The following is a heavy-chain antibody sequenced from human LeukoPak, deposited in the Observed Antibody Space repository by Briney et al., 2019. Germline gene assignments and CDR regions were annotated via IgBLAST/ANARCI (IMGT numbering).Heavy chain of an antibody. CDR3: ARDPGVVAFHYFDL. Sequence: QPGGSLRLSCAASGFTFSSHAMAWVRQAPGKGLEWVSAIGGRGGSTYYADSVKGRFTISRDNSMNTVYLQMNSLRAEDTAVYYCARDPGVVAFHYFDLWGQGTLVTVSS. V-gene: IGHV3-23*01. CDR1: GFTFSSHA. CDR2: IGGRGGST. D-gene: IGHD3-3*01. J-gene: IGHJ4*02.